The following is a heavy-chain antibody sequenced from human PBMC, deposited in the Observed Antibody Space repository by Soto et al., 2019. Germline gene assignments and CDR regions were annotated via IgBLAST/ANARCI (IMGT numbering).Heavy chain of an antibody. D-gene: IGHD3-22*01. CDR2: IYYSGST. CDR3: ARDLEQHDSSGYYHYFDY. J-gene: IGHJ4*02. Sequence: SETLSLTCTVAGGSISSYYWSWIRQPPGKGLEWIGYIYYSGSTNYNPSLKSRVTISVDTSKNQFSLNLSSVTAADTAVYYCARDLEQHDSSGYYHYFDYRGPGTLVPV. V-gene: IGHV4-59*01. CDR1: GGSISSYY.